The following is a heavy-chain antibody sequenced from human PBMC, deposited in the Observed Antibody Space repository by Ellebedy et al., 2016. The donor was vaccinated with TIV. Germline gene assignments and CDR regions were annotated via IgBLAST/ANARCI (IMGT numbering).Heavy chain of an antibody. J-gene: IGHJ5*02. Sequence: SETLSLTCTVSGGSITNTGFYWGWIRQSPGMRLEWIGSIYYSGTSYYSPSLKSRVTISVDTSKNQFSLKLHSVTAADTAVYYCARHSYYYGLSSFDPWGQGTLVTVSS. CDR1: GGSITNTGFY. D-gene: IGHD3-10*01. V-gene: IGHV4-39*01. CDR3: ARHSYYYGLSSFDP. CDR2: IYYSGTS.